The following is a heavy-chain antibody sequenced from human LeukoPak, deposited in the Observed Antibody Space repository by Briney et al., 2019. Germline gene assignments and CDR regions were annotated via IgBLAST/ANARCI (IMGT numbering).Heavy chain of an antibody. CDR3: ARVPRVHDSSGYYYVLGAFDI. J-gene: IGHJ3*02. CDR1: GFTVSSNY. D-gene: IGHD3-22*01. Sequence: GGSLRLSCAASGFTVSSNYMSWVRQAPGKGLEWVSVIYSGGSTYYADSVKGRFTISRGNSKNTLYLQMNSLRAEDTAVYYCARVPRVHDSSGYYYVLGAFDIWGQGTMVTVSS. CDR2: IYSGGST. V-gene: IGHV3-66*02.